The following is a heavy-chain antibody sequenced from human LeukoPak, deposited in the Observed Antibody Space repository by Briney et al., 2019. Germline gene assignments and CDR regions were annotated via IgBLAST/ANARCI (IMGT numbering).Heavy chain of an antibody. CDR3: ARDLSGMDV. J-gene: IGHJ6*02. V-gene: IGHV4-59*01. CDR1: GGSISSYY. Sequence: PSETLSHTCTVSGGSISSYYWSWIRQPPGKGLEWIGYIYYSGSTNYNPSLKSRVTMSVDTSKNQFSLKLSSVTAADTAVYYCARDLSGMDVWGQGTTVTVSS. CDR2: IYYSGST.